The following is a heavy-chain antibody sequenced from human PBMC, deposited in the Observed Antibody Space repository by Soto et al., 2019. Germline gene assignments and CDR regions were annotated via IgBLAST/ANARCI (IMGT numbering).Heavy chain of an antibody. V-gene: IGHV1-18*01. CDR3: ASSSGGGNCYSNVPLDSYCYGMDV. CDR1: GYTFTNYG. J-gene: IGHJ6*02. CDR2: ISAYNGNI. D-gene: IGHD2-21*02. Sequence: QVQLVQSGAEVKKPGASVKVSCKASGYTFTNYGISWVRQAPGQGLEWMGWISAYNGNINYAQKLQGRVTMTTDPSTSTAYMELRSLRSDDTAMYYCASSSGGGNCYSNVPLDSYCYGMDVWGQGTTVTVSS.